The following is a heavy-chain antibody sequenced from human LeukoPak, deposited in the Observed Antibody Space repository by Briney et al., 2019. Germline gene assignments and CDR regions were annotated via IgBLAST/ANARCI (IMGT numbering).Heavy chain of an antibody. CDR1: GFTFSSYS. V-gene: IGHV3-21*01. D-gene: IGHD6-19*01. Sequence: GGSLRLSCVASGFTFSSYSMNWVRQAPGKGLEWVSCISTGSDYIYQADSVKGRFTISRDNAKNSLYLQMNSLRAEDTAVYYCARDVLAVAGMGVALDYWGQGTLVTVSS. CDR2: ISTGSDYI. CDR3: ARDVLAVAGMGVALDY. J-gene: IGHJ4*02.